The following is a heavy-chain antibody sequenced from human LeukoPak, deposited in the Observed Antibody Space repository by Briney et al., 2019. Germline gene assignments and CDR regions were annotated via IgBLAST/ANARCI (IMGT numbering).Heavy chain of an antibody. J-gene: IGHJ4*02. Sequence: PGGSLRLSCAASGFSFSDSFMSWVRQAPGKGLEWVSYIGRSGTTKYYADSVKGRFTISRDNAKNSLYLQMKSLRAEDTAIYYCARDPGRYFDGSGWGQGTLVTVSS. CDR1: GFSFSDSF. D-gene: IGHD3-9*01. CDR3: ARDPGRYFDGSG. CDR2: IGRSGTTK. V-gene: IGHV3-11*01.